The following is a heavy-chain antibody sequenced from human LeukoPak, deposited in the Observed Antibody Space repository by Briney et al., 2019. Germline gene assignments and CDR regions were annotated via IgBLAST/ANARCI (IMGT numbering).Heavy chain of an antibody. CDR2: INPDGSER. J-gene: IGHJ6*02. CDR3: TRDLAAVPGPRMDV. V-gene: IGHV3-7*03. Sequence: GGSLRLSCAASGFSFSSYYMSWVRQAPGKGLEWVALINPDGSERYYVDSVKGRFTISRDNARNSLYLQMDSLRDDDTAMYFCTRDLAAVPGPRMDVWGQGTTVTVSS. CDR1: GFSFSSYY. D-gene: IGHD6-19*01.